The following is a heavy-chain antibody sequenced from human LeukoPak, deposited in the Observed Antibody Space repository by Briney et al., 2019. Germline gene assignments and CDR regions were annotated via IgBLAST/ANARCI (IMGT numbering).Heavy chain of an antibody. CDR3: ARDVAAAGRTFDP. V-gene: IGHV4-34*01. D-gene: IGHD6-13*01. CDR1: GGSFSGHY. CDR2: INHSGST. J-gene: IGHJ5*02. Sequence: PSKTLSLTCAVYGGSFSGHYWSWIRQPPGKGLEWIGEINHSGSTNYNPSLKSRVTISVDTSKNQFSLKLSSVTAADTAVYYCARDVAAAGRTFDPWGQGTLVTVSS.